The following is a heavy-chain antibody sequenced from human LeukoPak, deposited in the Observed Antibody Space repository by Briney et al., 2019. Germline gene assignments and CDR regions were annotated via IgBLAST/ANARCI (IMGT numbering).Heavy chain of an antibody. CDR1: GFTFSNSA. J-gene: IGHJ6*03. V-gene: IGHV3-23*01. Sequence: GGSLRLSCEASGFTFSNSAMSWVRQAPGKGPEWVSGISASGHYTYNADSAKGRFTISRDNSKNTLYLQMNSLRAEDTALCFCAKDGSWGDYYFYFYIDVWGKGTTVTVSS. D-gene: IGHD3-16*01. CDR3: AKDGSWGDYYFYFYIDV. CDR2: ISASGHYT.